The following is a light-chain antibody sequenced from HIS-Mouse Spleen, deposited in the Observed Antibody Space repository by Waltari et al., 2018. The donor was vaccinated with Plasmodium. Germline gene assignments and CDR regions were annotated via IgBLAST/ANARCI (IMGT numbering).Light chain of an antibody. J-gene: IGKJ1*01. Sequence: DIQMTQSPSTLSASVGDRVTITCRASQSISSWLAWYQQKPGKAPKLLIEKASSLESGVPSRFSGSGSGTEFTLTISSLQPDDFATYYGQQYNSYWTFGQGTKVEIK. CDR1: QSISSW. CDR2: KAS. CDR3: QQYNSYWT. V-gene: IGKV1-5*03.